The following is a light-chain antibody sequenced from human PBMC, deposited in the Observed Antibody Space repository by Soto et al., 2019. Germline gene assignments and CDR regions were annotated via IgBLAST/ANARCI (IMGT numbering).Light chain of an antibody. CDR2: GAS. Sequence: EIVMTQSPATLSVSPGERATLSCRASQSVYSNLAWYQQKPGQAPRLLIYGASTRATGIPARFSGSGSGTECTLAISSLQPEDFPVYHCQEYNKWPLTFGGGTKVELK. CDR3: QEYNKWPLT. CDR1: QSVYSN. J-gene: IGKJ4*01. V-gene: IGKV3-15*01.